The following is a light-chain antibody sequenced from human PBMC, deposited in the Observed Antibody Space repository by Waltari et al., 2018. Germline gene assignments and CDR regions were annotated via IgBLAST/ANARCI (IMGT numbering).Light chain of an antibody. CDR2: GNS. V-gene: IGLV1-40*01. CDR3: QSYDSSLSGVV. Sequence: QSVLTQPPSVSGAPGQRVPIPCPGSSSHIGPCYDVHRYQQLPGTAPQLLIYGNSNRPSGIPDRFSGSKSGTSASLAITGLQAEDEADYYCQSYDSSLSGVVFGGGTKLTVL. CDR1: SSHIGPCYD. J-gene: IGLJ2*01.